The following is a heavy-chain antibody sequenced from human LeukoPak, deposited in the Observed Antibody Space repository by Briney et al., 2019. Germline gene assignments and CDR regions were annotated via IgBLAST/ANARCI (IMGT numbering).Heavy chain of an antibody. CDR3: ARARDSSGYPDAFDV. CDR1: GFTFSSYS. J-gene: IGHJ3*01. Sequence: GGSLRLSCAASGFTFSSYSMNWVRQAPGKGLEWVSSITHNGDSIYYAASVKGQFTVSRDNAREALYLQMNSLRVEDTAVYYCARARDSSGYPDAFDVWGQGTMATVSS. V-gene: IGHV3-21*01. D-gene: IGHD3-22*01. CDR2: ITHNGDSI.